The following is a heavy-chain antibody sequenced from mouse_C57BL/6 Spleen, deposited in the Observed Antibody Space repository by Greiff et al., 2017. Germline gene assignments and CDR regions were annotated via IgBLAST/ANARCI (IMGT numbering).Heavy chain of an antibody. V-gene: IGHV1-19*01. Sequence: EVQLQQSGPVLVKPGASVKMSCKASGYTFTDYYMNWVKQSHGKSLEWIGVINPYNGGTSYNQKFKGNATLTVDKSSSTAYMELNSLTSEDSAVYYCARGSNYYGSSYIDYWGQGTTLTVSS. CDR3: ARGSNYYGSSYIDY. CDR1: GYTFTDYY. J-gene: IGHJ2*01. D-gene: IGHD1-1*01. CDR2: INPYNGGT.